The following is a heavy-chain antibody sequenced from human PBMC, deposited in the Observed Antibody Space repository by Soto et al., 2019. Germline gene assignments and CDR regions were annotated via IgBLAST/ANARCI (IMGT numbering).Heavy chain of an antibody. CDR3: PRDRSTSPAYFDF. Sequence: SETLSLTCSVSGGSISSDDYYWTWIRQPPGKGLEWIGYIYHSGRTSYNPSLDSRITISMDTSKHQFSLKRSSVSAADTAVYYCPRDRSTSPAYFDFWGQGALVTVSS. V-gene: IGHV4-30-4*01. J-gene: IGHJ4*02. CDR2: IYHSGRT. CDR1: GGSISSDDYY. D-gene: IGHD6-6*01.